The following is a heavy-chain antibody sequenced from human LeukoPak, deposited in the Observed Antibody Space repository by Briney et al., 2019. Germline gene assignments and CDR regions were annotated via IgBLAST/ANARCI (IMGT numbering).Heavy chain of an antibody. J-gene: IGHJ5*02. Sequence: PGGSLRLSCEASGFTFSSYAMSWVRQPPGKGLEWVSAISDRGASTYYADSVKGRFTISRDNSKNTLSLQMNSLRAEDTAVYYCAKAYSSSPYNWFDPWGQGTLVTVSS. CDR2: ISDRGAST. V-gene: IGHV3-23*01. CDR3: AKAYSSSPYNWFDP. D-gene: IGHD6-13*01. CDR1: GFTFSSYA.